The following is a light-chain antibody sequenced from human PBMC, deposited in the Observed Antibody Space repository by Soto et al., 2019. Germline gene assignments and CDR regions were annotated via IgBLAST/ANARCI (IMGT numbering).Light chain of an antibody. V-gene: IGKV3-15*01. CDR2: GAT. CDR3: QHYNNLPPYT. Sequence: EIVLTQSPATLSVSPGERATLSCRASQSVNTNLAWYQQKPGQAPRLLIYGATTRSSNIPARFSGSGSGTEFTLTISSLQSEDFAVYYCQHYNNLPPYTFGQGTRLEIK. J-gene: IGKJ2*01. CDR1: QSVNTN.